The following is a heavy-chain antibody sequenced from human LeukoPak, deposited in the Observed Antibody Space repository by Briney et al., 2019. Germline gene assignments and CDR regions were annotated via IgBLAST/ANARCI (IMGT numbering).Heavy chain of an antibody. Sequence: PGGSLRLSCAGSGFSFGSYAMTWVRQAPGKGLEWVSSINGNGGSTYYADSVKGRLTISRDNSKNTLYLQMNSLRAEDTAVYYCAKTHDNSGYLRSHFDYWGQGTLVTVSS. CDR2: INGNGGST. CDR3: AKTHDNSGYLRSHFDY. CDR1: GFSFGSYA. V-gene: IGHV3-23*01. D-gene: IGHD3-22*01. J-gene: IGHJ4*02.